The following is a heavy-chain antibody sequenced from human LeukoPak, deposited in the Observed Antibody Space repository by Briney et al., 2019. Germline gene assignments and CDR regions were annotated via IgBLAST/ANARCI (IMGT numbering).Heavy chain of an antibody. V-gene: IGHV1-46*01. D-gene: IGHD5-18*01. CDR2: INPSGGST. J-gene: IGHJ4*02. CDR1: GYTFTHYY. Sequence: ASVTVSCTTSGYTFTHYYIHWVRQPPGQGLEWMGIINPSGGSTNYAQTFQGRLSMTRDTSTSTVYMELSSLRSEDTAVYYCARGACSYAQDFWGQGTLVTVSS. CDR3: ARGACSYAQDF.